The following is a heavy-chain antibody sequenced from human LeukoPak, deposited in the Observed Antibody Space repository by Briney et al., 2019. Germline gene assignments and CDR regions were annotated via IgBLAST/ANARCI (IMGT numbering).Heavy chain of an antibody. J-gene: IGHJ4*02. CDR3: ASAIQGN. Sequence: GGSLRLSCAASGSTFSSYGMHWVRQAPGKGLEWVAFIRYDGINKYYADSVKGRFTIFRDNSKNTLYLQMNSLRAVDTAVYYCASAIQGNWGQGTRVTVSS. D-gene: IGHD1-1*01. CDR1: GSTFSSYG. CDR2: IRYDGINK. V-gene: IGHV3-30*02.